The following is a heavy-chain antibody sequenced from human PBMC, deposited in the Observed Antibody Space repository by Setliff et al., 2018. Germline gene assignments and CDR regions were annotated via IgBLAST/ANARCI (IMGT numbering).Heavy chain of an antibody. V-gene: IGHV4-59*01. D-gene: IGHD1-26*01. CDR3: ARWGENSGRPDWRAFDI. CDR2: VGYNGNT. J-gene: IGHJ3*02. Sequence: PSETLSLTCIVSGGSINNYHWNWIRQPPGKGLEWIGYVGYNGNTHYNPSLNSRVTMSVDTSKNQFSLKLTSVSAADTAVYYCARWGENSGRPDWRAFDIWGQGTMVTVSS. CDR1: GGSINNYH.